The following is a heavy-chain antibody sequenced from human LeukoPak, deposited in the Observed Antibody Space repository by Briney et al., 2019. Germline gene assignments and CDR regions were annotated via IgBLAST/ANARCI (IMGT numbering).Heavy chain of an antibody. CDR3: AKDFAVVTPFDY. D-gene: IGHD4-23*01. J-gene: IGHJ4*02. V-gene: IGHV3-30*02. Sequence: GGSLRLSCAASGFTFSNYGMHWVRQAPGKGLEWVAFIRYDGSNKYYADSVKGRFTISRDNSKNTLYLQMNSLRAEDTAVYYCAKDFAVVTPFDYWGQGTLVTVSS. CDR2: IRYDGSNK. CDR1: GFTFSNYG.